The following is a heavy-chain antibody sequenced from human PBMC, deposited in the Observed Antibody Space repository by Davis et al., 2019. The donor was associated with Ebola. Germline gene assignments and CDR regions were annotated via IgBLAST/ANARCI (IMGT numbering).Heavy chain of an antibody. CDR2: IIPIFGTA. Sequence: SVKVSCKASGGTFSSYAISWVRQAPGQGLELMGGIIPIFGTANYAQKFQGRVTITADESTSTAYMELSSLRSEDTAVYYCARVGSSWTVDYYYGMDVWGKGTTVTVSS. CDR1: GGTFSSYA. CDR3: ARVGSSWTVDYYYGMDV. V-gene: IGHV1-69*13. D-gene: IGHD6-13*01. J-gene: IGHJ6*04.